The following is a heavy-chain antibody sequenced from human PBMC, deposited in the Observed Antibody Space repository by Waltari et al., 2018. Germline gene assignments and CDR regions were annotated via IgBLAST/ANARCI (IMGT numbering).Heavy chain of an antibody. CDR3: ARREHFGDSLDY. V-gene: IGHV1-2*06. J-gene: IGHJ4*02. D-gene: IGHD3-16*01. Sequence: QVQLVQSGAEVQKPGAAVRVSCKPSGYTFTGYYIPWVRQAPGQGLEWMGRINPNTGDTKFAQNFRVRVTMTRDTSISTAYMELSGLRSDDMAMYFCARREHFGDSLDYWGQGTLVAVSS. CDR1: GYTFTGYY. CDR2: INPNTGDT.